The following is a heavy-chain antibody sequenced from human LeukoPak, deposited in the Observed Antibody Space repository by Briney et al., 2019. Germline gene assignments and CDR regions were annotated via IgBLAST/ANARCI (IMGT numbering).Heavy chain of an antibody. D-gene: IGHD2-2*02. V-gene: IGHV1-18*01. J-gene: IGHJ5*02. Sequence: ASVRLSCEASGFTFTSYGISWVRQAPGQGPEWMGWISAYNGNTNYAQKLQGRVTMTTDTSTSTAYMELSSLRSDDTSVYYCARDIVVVPAAIQNNWCDPWGQGTLVTVSS. CDR2: ISAYNGNT. CDR3: ARDIVVVPAAIQNNWCDP. CDR1: GFTFTSYG.